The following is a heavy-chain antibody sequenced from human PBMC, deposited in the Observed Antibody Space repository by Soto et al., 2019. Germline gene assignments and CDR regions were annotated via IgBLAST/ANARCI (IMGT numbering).Heavy chain of an antibody. V-gene: IGHV3-23*01. CDR1: GFTFSKYA. CDR2: ISGGGGST. Sequence: PGGSLRLSCAASGFTFSKYAMSWVRQAPGKGLEWVSAISGGGGSTYYAASVKGRFTISRDNSKNTLHLQMNSLKAEDTAVYYSAKDFLGSLTTGDFDFWGQGTLVTVSS. CDR3: AKDFLGSLTTGDFDF. D-gene: IGHD3-3*01. J-gene: IGHJ4*02.